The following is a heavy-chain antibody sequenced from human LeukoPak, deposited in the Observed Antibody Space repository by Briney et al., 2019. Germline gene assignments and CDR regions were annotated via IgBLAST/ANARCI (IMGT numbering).Heavy chain of an antibody. CDR2: IYYSGST. D-gene: IGHD3-3*01. CDR1: GGSVSSGSYY. Sequence: SETLSLTCTVSGGSVSSGSYYWSWIRQPPGKGLEWIGYIYYSGSTNYNPSLKSRVTISVDTSKNQFSLKLSSVTAADTAVYYCASQEPDYDFWSGYRYAYWGQGTLVTVSS. J-gene: IGHJ4*02. CDR3: ASQEPDYDFWSGYRYAY. V-gene: IGHV4-61*01.